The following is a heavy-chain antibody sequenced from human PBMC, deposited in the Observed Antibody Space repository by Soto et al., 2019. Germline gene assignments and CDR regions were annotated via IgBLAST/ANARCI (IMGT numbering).Heavy chain of an antibody. J-gene: IGHJ3*02. V-gene: IGHV1-18*04. D-gene: IGHD1-26*01. CDR3: ARDRGYSGKSDAFDI. CDR1: GYTFTSYG. Sequence: GASVKVSCKASGYTFTSYGISWVRQAPGQGPEWVGRISAYNGNTNYAQKFQGRVTMTTDTSASTAYMELRSLTSDDTAMYYCARDRGYSGKSDAFDIWGQGTTVTVSS. CDR2: ISAYNGNT.